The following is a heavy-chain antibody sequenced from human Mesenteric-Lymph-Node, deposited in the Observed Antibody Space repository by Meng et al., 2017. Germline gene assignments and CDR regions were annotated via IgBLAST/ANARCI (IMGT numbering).Heavy chain of an antibody. V-gene: IGHV4-4*02. Sequence: QVRAAGPGLVKPSGTLSRACAVSGGSLSSRNVWSWVRQPPGKGLEWIGEIYHSGSTNYNPSLKSRVTISVDESKNQFSLRLSSVTAADTAVYYCARVGAYCGGDCYHPRWGQGTLVTVSS. J-gene: IGHJ4*02. CDR2: IYHSGST. D-gene: IGHD2-21*02. CDR3: ARVGAYCGGDCYHPR. CDR1: GGSLSSRNV.